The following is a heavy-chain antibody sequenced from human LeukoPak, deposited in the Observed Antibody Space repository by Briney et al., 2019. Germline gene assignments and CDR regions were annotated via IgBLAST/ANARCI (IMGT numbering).Heavy chain of an antibody. J-gene: IGHJ4*02. CDR1: GGSISSYY. V-gene: IGHV4-59*01. D-gene: IGHD6-19*01. CDR2: IYYSGST. CDR3: ARETDSGWYRTLDY. Sequence: PSETLSLTCTASGGSISSYYWSWIRQPPGKGLEWIGYIYYSGSTNYNPSLKSRVTISVDTSKNQFSLKLSSVTAADTAVYYCARETDSGWYRTLDYWGQGTLVTVSS.